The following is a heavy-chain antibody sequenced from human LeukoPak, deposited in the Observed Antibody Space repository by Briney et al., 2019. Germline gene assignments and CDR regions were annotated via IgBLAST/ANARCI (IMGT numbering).Heavy chain of an antibody. CDR3: ARAISSGWSDYFDY. V-gene: IGHV1-18*01. J-gene: IGHJ4*02. Sequence: ASVTVSCKASGYTFTSYGISWVRQAPGQGLEWMGWTSAYNGNTNYAQTLQGRVTMTTDTSTSTAYMELRSLRSDDTAVYYCARAISSGWSDYFDYWGQGTLVTVSS. D-gene: IGHD6-19*01. CDR2: TSAYNGNT. CDR1: GYTFTSYG.